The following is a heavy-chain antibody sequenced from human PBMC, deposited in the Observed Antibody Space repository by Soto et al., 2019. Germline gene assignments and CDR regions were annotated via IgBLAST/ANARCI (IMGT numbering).Heavy chain of an antibody. D-gene: IGHD3-10*01. J-gene: IGHJ4*02. CDR3: ARLPSSLGEPEFGY. Sequence: SETLSLTCTVSGGSVRSNTYYWAWIRQPPGKGLEWIGTIWYTGITYLNPSLKSRVTISVDSSKNQFSLKLSSVTAADTAVYYCARLPSSLGEPEFGYWGQGTLVTVSS. V-gene: IGHV4-39*01. CDR2: IWYTGIT. CDR1: GGSVRSNTYY.